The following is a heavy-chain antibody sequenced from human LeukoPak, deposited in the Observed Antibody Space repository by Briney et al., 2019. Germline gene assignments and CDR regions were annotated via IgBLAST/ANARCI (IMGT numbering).Heavy chain of an antibody. D-gene: IGHD1-1*01. V-gene: IGHV4-30-4*08. CDR1: GGSISSGDYY. J-gene: IGHJ6*03. CDR3: AGITRYYYYMDV. Sequence: PSETLSLTCTVSGGSISSGDYYWSWIRQPPGKGLEWIGYIYYSGSTYYNPSLKSRVTISVDTSKNQFSLKLSSVTAADTAVYYCAGITRYYYYMDVWGKGTTVTVSS. CDR2: IYYSGST.